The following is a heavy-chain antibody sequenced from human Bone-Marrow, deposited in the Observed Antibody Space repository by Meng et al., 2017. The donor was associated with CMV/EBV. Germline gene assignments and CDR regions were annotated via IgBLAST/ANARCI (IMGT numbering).Heavy chain of an antibody. V-gene: IGHV4-34*01. Sequence: SETLSLTCAVYGGSFSGYYWSWIRQPPGKGLEWIGEINHSGSTNYNPSLKSRLNILLDTSKNQFSLNLRSLTAADTAVYSCARATGFAVGDIRGQGTLVTVSS. CDR2: INHSGST. J-gene: IGHJ4*02. CDR3: ARATGFAVGDI. CDR1: GGSFSGYY. D-gene: IGHD2-2*01.